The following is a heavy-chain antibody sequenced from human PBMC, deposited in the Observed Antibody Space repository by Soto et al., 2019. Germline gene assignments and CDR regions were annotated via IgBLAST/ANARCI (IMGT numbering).Heavy chain of an antibody. Sequence: QVQLVQSGAEVKKPWASVKVSCKASGYAFTSYAMHWVRQAAGQRFEWMGWMNAGNGNTKYSQKFQGRVTITRDTSASTAYMELRSLRSEDTAVYYCARGFTGEAKLIDYWGQGTLVTVSS. CDR2: MNAGNGNT. CDR1: GYAFTSYA. V-gene: IGHV1-3*01. CDR3: ARGFTGEAKLIDY. J-gene: IGHJ4*02. D-gene: IGHD3-16*01.